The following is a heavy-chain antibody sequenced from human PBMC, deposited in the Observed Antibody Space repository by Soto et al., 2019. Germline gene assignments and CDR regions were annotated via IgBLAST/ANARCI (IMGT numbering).Heavy chain of an antibody. V-gene: IGHV4-4*02. Sequence: SETLSLTCAVSGGSISSSNWWSWVRQPPGKGLEWFGEIYHSGSTNYNPSLKSRVTISVDKSKNQFSLKLSSVTAADTAVYYCARDRCYDFWSGYPYYYYGMDVWGQGTTVTVSS. CDR2: IYHSGST. CDR1: GGSISSSNW. D-gene: IGHD3-3*01. CDR3: ARDRCYDFWSGYPYYYYGMDV. J-gene: IGHJ6*02.